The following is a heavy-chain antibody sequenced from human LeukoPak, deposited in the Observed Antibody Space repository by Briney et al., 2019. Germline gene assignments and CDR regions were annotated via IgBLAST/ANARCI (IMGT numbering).Heavy chain of an antibody. D-gene: IGHD5-24*01. Sequence: GGSLRLSCAASGFTFSSYGIHWVRQAPGKGLEWVTFIGYDGSNKLYADSVKGRFTISRDNSKNTVYLQMTSLRADDTAVYYCARAFDGYSEDYWGQGTLVTVSS. CDR3: ARAFDGYSEDY. J-gene: IGHJ4*02. CDR1: GFTFSSYG. CDR2: IGYDGSNK. V-gene: IGHV3-30*02.